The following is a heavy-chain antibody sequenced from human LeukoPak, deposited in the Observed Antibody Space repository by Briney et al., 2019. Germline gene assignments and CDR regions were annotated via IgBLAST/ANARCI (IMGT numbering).Heavy chain of an antibody. D-gene: IGHD2/OR15-2a*01. J-gene: IGHJ4*02. CDR1: GFTFTDAW. CDR3: TTVSHFYL. Sequence: GGSLRLSCAASGFTFTDAWLSWVRQAPGKGLEWVGRIKNGGTTDYAAPVEGRFTISRDDSKATLYLQMNSLKTEDTPMYYCTTVSHFYLGGQGTLVTVSS. V-gene: IGHV3-15*01. CDR2: IKNGGTT.